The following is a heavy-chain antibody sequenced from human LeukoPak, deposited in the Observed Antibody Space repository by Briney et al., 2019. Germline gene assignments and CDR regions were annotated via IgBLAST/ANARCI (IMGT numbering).Heavy chain of an antibody. CDR3: ASDYDNGDY. V-gene: IGHV1-18*01. CDR2: ICPNNGNT. J-gene: IGHJ4*02. Sequence: ASVKVSCKASGYTFTAYGINLVRQAPGQGLEWMGRICPNNGNTNYPQKLQGRITMTTDTSTSTAYMELRSLNSDDTAVYYSASDYDNGDYWGQGTLVTVSS. CDR1: GYTFTAYG. D-gene: IGHD4-17*01.